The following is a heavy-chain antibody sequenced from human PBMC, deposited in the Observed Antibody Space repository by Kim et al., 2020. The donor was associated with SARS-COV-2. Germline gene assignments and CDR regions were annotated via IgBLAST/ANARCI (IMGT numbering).Heavy chain of an antibody. D-gene: IGHD3-3*01. Sequence: SETLSLTCAVYGGSFSGYYWSWIRQPPGKGLEWIGEINHSGSTNYNPSLKSRVTISVDTSKNQFSLKLSSVTAADTAVYYCARASYDFWSGYPSLGYYYYMDVWGKGTTVTVSS. CDR3: ARASYDFWSGYPSLGYYYYMDV. J-gene: IGHJ6*03. CDR1: GGSFSGYY. V-gene: IGHV4-34*01. CDR2: INHSGST.